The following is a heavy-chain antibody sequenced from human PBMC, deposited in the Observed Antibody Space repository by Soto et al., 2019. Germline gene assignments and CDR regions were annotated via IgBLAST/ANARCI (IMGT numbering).Heavy chain of an antibody. CDR3: ALGDSSDTGDGF. Sequence: QVQLVQSGAEVKKPGSSVKVSCKASGGTLNTYGISWVRQAPGQGLEWMGGIMPIVGTADYAQKFQGRVTITVDESSSTTCMEVSSLRFEDTAVYYCALGDSSDTGDGFWGQGTLVTVSS. D-gene: IGHD3-16*01. J-gene: IGHJ4*02. CDR2: IMPIVGTA. V-gene: IGHV1-69*01. CDR1: GGTLNTYG.